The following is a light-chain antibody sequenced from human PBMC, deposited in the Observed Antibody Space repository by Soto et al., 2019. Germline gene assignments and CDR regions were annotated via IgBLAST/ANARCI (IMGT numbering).Light chain of an antibody. V-gene: IGKV3-11*01. Sequence: EVVLTQSPDTLSLSPGERATLSCRASQDVGKFLVWYQQKPGLSPSLVIYETSKRATDIPDRFSGSGSGTDFILTINHLEPEDVGVYYCQQRNNWPLTFGGGTKVELK. J-gene: IGKJ4*01. CDR3: QQRNNWPLT. CDR2: ETS. CDR1: QDVGKF.